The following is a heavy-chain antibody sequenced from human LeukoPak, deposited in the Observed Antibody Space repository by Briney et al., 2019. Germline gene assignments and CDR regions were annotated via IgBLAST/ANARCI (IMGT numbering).Heavy chain of an antibody. CDR3: ARDGEAGGYFDY. CDR1: GGTFSSYA. D-gene: IGHD2-8*02. Sequence: AVQVSCKASGGTFSSYAISLVRQAPGQGLEWMGRIIPIFGTANYAQKFQARVTITTDQSTSTAYMELSSLRSEDTAVYYCARDGEAGGYFDYWGQGTLVTVSS. V-gene: IGHV1-69*05. J-gene: IGHJ4*02. CDR2: IIPIFGTA.